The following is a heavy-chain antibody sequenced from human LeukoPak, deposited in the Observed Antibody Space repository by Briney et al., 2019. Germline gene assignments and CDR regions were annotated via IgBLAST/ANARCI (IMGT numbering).Heavy chain of an antibody. Sequence: PSETLSLTCAVSGYSISSGYYWGWIRQPPGKGLEWIGSIYHSGSTYYNPSLKSRVTISVDTSKNQFSLKLSSVTAADTAAYYCAALSPGSTSSDYWGQGTLVTVSS. J-gene: IGHJ4*02. CDR2: IYHSGST. V-gene: IGHV4-38-2*01. D-gene: IGHD2-2*01. CDR1: GYSISSGYY. CDR3: AALSPGSTSSDY.